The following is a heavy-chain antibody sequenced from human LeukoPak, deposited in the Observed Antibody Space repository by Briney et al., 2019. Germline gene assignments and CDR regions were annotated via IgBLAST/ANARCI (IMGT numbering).Heavy chain of an antibody. V-gene: IGHV4-39*01. CDR3: ARRRDYYDSSGYAFDY. CDR2: IYYSGRT. Sequence: SETLSLTCTVSGGSISSSSYHWGWIRQPPGKGLEWIGSIYYSGRTYYNPSLKSRVTISVDTSKNQFSLKLSSVTAADTAVYYCARRRDYYDSSGYAFDYWGQGTPVTVSS. J-gene: IGHJ4*02. D-gene: IGHD3-22*01. CDR1: GGSISSSSYH.